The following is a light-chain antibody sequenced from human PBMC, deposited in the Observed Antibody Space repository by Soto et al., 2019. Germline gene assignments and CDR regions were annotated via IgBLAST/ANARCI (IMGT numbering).Light chain of an antibody. CDR1: QSVSSSY. CDR3: QQYCSAPPLS. V-gene: IGKV3-20*01. Sequence: EIVLTQSPGTLSLSPGERATLSCRASQSVSSSYLAWYQQKPGQAPRLLIYGASSRATGIPDRFSGSGSGTDFTLTISRLEPVDFAVYYCQQYCSAPPLSFGGGTNVDIK. CDR2: GAS. J-gene: IGKJ4*01.